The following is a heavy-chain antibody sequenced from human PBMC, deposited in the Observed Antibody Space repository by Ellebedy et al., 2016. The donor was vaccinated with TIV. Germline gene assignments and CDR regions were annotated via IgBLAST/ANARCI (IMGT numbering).Heavy chain of an antibody. D-gene: IGHD1-14*01. CDR3: ARERLTGYFDY. CDR2: INAGNGDT. Sequence: ASVKVSCKASGYTFTSYTMHWVRQAPGQRLEWMGRINAGNGDTKYSQKFKGRVTITRDTSATTAYMELSSLRSEDTAVFFCARERLTGYFDYWGQGTLVTVSS. V-gene: IGHV1-3*01. J-gene: IGHJ4*02. CDR1: GYTFTSYT.